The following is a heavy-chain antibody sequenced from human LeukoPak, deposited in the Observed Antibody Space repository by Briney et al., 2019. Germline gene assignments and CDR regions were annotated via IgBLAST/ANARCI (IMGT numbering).Heavy chain of an antibody. D-gene: IGHD6-19*01. CDR2: IIPLFRTA. J-gene: IGHJ4*02. CDR3: ARASNTGWFYFAY. Sequence: SVKVSCKASGGTFSTSALNWVRQAPGQGLEWMGGIIPLFRTAKYVQKFQGRVTITADESTTTAYMEVSSLRSDDTAVYYCARASNTGWFYFAYWGQGTLVTVSS. V-gene: IGHV1-69*13. CDR1: GGTFSTSA.